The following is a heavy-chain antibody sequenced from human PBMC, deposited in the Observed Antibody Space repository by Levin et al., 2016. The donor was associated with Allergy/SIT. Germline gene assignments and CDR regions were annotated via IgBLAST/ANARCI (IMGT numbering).Heavy chain of an antibody. CDR3: ALGGYYSPCPFDY. V-gene: IGHV3-23*01. Sequence: GESLKISCTASGFNFINYAMNWVRQAPGKGLEWVAGISGSGAYFYYADSVKGRFTISRDNSKNTLYLQMNSLRAEDTAVYYCALGGYYSPCPFDYWGQGTLVTVSS. CDR2: ISGSGAYF. D-gene: IGHD2-21*01. CDR1: GFNFINYA. J-gene: IGHJ4*02.